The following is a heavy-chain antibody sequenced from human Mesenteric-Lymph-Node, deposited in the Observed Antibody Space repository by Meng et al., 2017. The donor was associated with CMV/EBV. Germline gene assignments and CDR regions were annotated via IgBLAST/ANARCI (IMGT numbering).Heavy chain of an antibody. V-gene: IGHV1-69*04. Sequence: SVKVSCKASGYTFTDYYLHWVRQAPGQGLEWMGRIIPIVGVTDYAQKFQGRVTITADRSTNTAYMELSSLRSEDTALYYCVRDDQVDAFNIWGQGTMVTVSS. CDR2: IIPIVGVT. CDR1: GYTFTDYY. J-gene: IGHJ3*02. D-gene: IGHD2-2*01. CDR3: VRDDQVDAFNI.